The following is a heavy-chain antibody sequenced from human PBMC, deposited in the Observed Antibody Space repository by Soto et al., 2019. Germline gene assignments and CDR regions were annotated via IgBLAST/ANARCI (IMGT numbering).Heavy chain of an antibody. CDR3: ARRVCSSISCYGLMSTVCSEAFAL. D-gene: IGHD2-2*01. CDR2: IYPDDSDD. V-gene: IGHV5-51*02. J-gene: IGHJ3*01. Sequence: RQLPGKGLEWMGIIYPDDSDDRYSPSFQGQVTISADRSISTTYLQWSSLKASDTAMYYCARRVCSSISCYGLMSTVCSEAFALWRQGTMVTGS.